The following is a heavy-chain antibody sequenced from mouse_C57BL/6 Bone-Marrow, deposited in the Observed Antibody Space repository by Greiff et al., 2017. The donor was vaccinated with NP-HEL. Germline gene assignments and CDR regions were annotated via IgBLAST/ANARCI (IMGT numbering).Heavy chain of an antibody. CDR1: GYTFTSYW. D-gene: IGHD2-3*01. CDR2: IDPSDSYT. V-gene: IGHV1-69*01. J-gene: IGHJ2*01. CDR3: ARKGWLPHFDY. Sequence: VQLQQPGAELVMPGASVKLSCKASGYTFTSYWMHWVKQRPGQGLEWIGEIDPSDSYTNYNQKFKGKSTLTVDKSSSTAYMQLSSLTSEDSAVYYCARKGWLPHFDYWGQGTTLTVSS.